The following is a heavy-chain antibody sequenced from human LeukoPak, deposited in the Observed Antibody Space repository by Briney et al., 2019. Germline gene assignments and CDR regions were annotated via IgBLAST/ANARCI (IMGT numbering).Heavy chain of an antibody. CDR2: IRKKANGYTT. D-gene: IGHD3-9*01. CDR3: ARGYYDILTGHHTFDY. CDR1: GFTFSSYG. Sequence: GRSLRLSCAASGFTFSSYGMHWVRQAPGKGLEWVGRIRKKANGYTTEYAASVKGRFTISRDDSKNSLHLQMNSLRTEDTAVYYCARGYYDILTGHHTFDYWGQGILVTVSS. V-gene: IGHV3-72*01. J-gene: IGHJ4*02.